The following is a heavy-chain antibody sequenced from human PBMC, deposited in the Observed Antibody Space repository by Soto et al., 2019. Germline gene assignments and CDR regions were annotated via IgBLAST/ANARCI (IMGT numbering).Heavy chain of an antibody. Sequence: PGGSLRLCCAASGFTFSSYWMSWVRQAPGRGLEWVANIKQDGSEKYYVDSVKGRFTISRDNAKNSLYLQMNSLRAEDTAVYYCASDAVAGLDYRAQRTLDTGSS. CDR3: ASDAVAGLDY. CDR1: GFTFSSYW. J-gene: IGHJ4*02. V-gene: IGHV3-7*01. D-gene: IGHD6-19*01. CDR2: IKQDGSEK.